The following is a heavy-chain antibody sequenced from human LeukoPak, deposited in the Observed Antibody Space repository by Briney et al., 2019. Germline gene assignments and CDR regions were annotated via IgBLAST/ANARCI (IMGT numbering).Heavy chain of an antibody. CDR2: FYYNGST. V-gene: IGHV4-39*01. CDR1: GGSISWTSYY. Sequence: SETLSLTCTVSGGSISWTSYYWGWIRQPPGKGLELIGSFYYNGSTYYTPSLKSRATISAETSKNQFSLKLSSVTAADTAVFYCARHGMATIINWGQGTLVTVSS. CDR3: ARHGMATIIN. D-gene: IGHD5-24*01. J-gene: IGHJ4*02.